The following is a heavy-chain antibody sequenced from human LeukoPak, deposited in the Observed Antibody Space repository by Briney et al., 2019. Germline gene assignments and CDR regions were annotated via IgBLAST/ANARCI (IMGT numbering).Heavy chain of an antibody. Sequence: SETLSLTCTVSGGSISSYYWSWIRQPPGKGLEWIGYIYYSGSTNYNPSLKSRVTVSVDTSKNQFSLKLSSVTAADTAVYFCARGRVSSSTWYSTYYYYFYMDVWGKGTTVTVSS. D-gene: IGHD4-11*01. V-gene: IGHV4-59*01. CDR2: IYYSGST. J-gene: IGHJ6*03. CDR3: ARGRVSSSTWYSTYYYYFYMDV. CDR1: GGSISSYY.